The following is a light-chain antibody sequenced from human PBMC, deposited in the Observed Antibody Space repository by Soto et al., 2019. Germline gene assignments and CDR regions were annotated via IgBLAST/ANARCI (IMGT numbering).Light chain of an antibody. J-gene: IGKJ3*01. CDR2: ATS. Sequence: DIQMTQSPSSLSASVGDRVTITCRASQSISGHLNWYQHKPGKAPELLIYATSTLHIGVPSRFSGSGSGTDFSHTISSLQPEDFATYYCQQSYSSPRFTFGPGTKVDIK. CDR1: QSISGH. CDR3: QQSYSSPRFT. V-gene: IGKV1-39*01.